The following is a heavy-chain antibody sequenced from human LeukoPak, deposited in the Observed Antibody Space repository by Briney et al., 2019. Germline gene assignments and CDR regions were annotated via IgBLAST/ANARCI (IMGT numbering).Heavy chain of an antibody. V-gene: IGHV3-23*01. CDR1: GFTFSSYA. J-gene: IGHJ4*02. CDR2: ISGSGGST. D-gene: IGHD4-11*01. CDR3: ANNYIDNSFQY. Sequence: PGGSLRLSCAASGFTFSSYAMSWVRQAPGKGLEWVSAISGSGGSTYYADSVKGRFTISRDNSKNMLYLQLNSLRTEDTAVYYCANNYIDNSFQYWGQGTLVTVSS.